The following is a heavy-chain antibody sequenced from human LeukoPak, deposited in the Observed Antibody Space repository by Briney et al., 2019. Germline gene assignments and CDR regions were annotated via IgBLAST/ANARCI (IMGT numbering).Heavy chain of an antibody. V-gene: IGHV4-38-2*02. CDR2: IYHSGST. CDR1: GYSISSGYY. CDR3: ARDLRRIGGSWFDP. J-gene: IGHJ5*02. Sequence: PSETLSLTCTVSGYSISSGYYWGWIRQPPGKGLEWIGSIYHSGSTYYNPSLKSRVTISVDTSKNQFSLKLTSVTAADTAVYYCARDLRRIGGSWFDPWGQGTLVTVSS. D-gene: IGHD2-15*01.